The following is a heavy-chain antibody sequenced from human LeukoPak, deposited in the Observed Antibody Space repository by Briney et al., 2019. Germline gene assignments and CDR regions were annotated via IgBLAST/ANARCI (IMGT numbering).Heavy chain of an antibody. J-gene: IGHJ4*02. CDR3: ARDGGRYYYDSSGYYRQNLFDY. V-gene: IGHV1-2*02. CDR1: GYTFTGYY. D-gene: IGHD3-22*01. CDR2: INPNSGGT. Sequence: GASVKVSCKASGYTFTGYYMHWVRQAPGQGLEWMGWINPNSGGTNYAQKFQGRVTMTRDTSISTAYMELSRLRSDDTAVYYCARDGGRYYYDSSGYYRQNLFDYWGQGTLVTVSS.